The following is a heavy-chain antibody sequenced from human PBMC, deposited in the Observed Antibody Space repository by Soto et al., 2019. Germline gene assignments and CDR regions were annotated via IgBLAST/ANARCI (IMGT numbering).Heavy chain of an antibody. Sequence: PSQTLSLTCAISGDSVSTNSATWDWIRQSPSRGLEWLGRTYYRSKLEIDYAVSVRGRITINPDTSNNQLSLQLNSVTPDDTAVYYCARLIGNSWLASWGQGILVTVSS. CDR3: ARLIGNSWLAS. D-gene: IGHD3-16*01. V-gene: IGHV6-1*01. CDR1: GDSVSTNSAT. J-gene: IGHJ5*01. CDR2: TYYRSKLEI.